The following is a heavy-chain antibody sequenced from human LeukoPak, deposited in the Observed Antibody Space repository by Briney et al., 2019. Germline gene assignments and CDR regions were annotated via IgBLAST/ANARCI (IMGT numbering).Heavy chain of an antibody. CDR3: ARGSSSTFDY. J-gene: IGHJ4*02. CDR1: GGSFSGYY. D-gene: IGHD6-6*01. Sequence: SETLSLTCAVYGGSFSGYYWSWIRQPPGKGLEWIGEINHSGSTNYNPSLKSRVTISVDTSKNQFSLKLSSVTAADTAVYYCARGSSSTFDYWGQGTLVTVFS. CDR2: INHSGST. V-gene: IGHV4-34*01.